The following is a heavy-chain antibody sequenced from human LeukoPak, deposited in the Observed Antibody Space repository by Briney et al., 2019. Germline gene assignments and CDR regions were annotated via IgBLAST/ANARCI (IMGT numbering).Heavy chain of an antibody. D-gene: IGHD3-3*01. J-gene: IGHJ4*02. CDR3: ARAPKRITIFGVAQTKYYFDY. Sequence: ASVKVSCKASGYTFASYDINWVRQATGQGLEWMGWMNPNSGNTGYAQKFQGRVTMTRNTSISTAYMELSSLRSEDTAVYYCARAPKRITIFGVAQTKYYFDYWGQGTLVTVSS. V-gene: IGHV1-8*01. CDR2: MNPNSGNT. CDR1: GYTFASYD.